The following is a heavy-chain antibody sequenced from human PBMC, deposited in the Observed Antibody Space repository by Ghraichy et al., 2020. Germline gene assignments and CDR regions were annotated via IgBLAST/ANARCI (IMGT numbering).Heavy chain of an antibody. CDR3: ASSGIRASAFDP. CDR2: IYYTGST. D-gene: IGHD1-14*01. V-gene: IGHV4-59*01. Sequence: SETLSLTCSVFGVSMTSYYWNWMRQPPGKGLEWIGYIYYTGSTSYSSSLDSRVTMSVDTSKNQFSLKLTSVTAADTAVYYCASSGIRASAFDPWGQGTLVTVSS. J-gene: IGHJ5*02. CDR1: GVSMTSYY.